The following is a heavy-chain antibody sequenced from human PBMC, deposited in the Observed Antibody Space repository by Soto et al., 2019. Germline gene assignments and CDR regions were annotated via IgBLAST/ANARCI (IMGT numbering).Heavy chain of an antibody. Sequence: GGSLRLSCAASGFTFSSYAMSWVRQAPGKGLEWVSLISGSGGNTYYADSVKGRFTISRDNSKNTLYLQMNSLRVEDTAIYFCAKGSRDSRPYYFDYWGPGTLVTVSS. J-gene: IGHJ4*02. CDR2: ISGSGGNT. V-gene: IGHV3-23*01. CDR1: GFTFSSYA. D-gene: IGHD2-21*02. CDR3: AKGSRDSRPYYFDY.